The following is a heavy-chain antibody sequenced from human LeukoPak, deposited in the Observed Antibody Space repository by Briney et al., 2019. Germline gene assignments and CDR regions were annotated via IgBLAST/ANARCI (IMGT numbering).Heavy chain of an antibody. CDR1: GDSVSINSGA. CDR3: ARSPSPYSSGWYFDY. V-gene: IGHV6-1*01. Sequence: SQTLSLTRAISGDSVSINSGAWNWIRQSPSRGLEWLGRTYQRSKWYNDYAVSVKSRITINPDISKNQFSLQLNSVTPEDTAVYYCARSPSPYSSGWYFDYWGQGTLVTVSS. CDR2: TYQRSKWYN. J-gene: IGHJ4*02. D-gene: IGHD6-19*01.